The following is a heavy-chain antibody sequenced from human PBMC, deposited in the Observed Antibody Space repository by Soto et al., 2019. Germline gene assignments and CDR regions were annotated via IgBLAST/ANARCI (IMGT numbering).Heavy chain of an antibody. D-gene: IGHD1-26*01. V-gene: IGHV4-34*01. Sequence: QVQLQQWGAGLLKPSETLSLTCAVCCGSFSGYYWSWIRQPPGKGLEWMGEINHSGSTNYNPSLKSRVTISVDTSKNQFALKLSSLTAADTDVYYCARRKGDSGSWGRWFYPWGQGTLVTVSS. CDR2: INHSGST. CDR3: ARRKGDSGSWGRWFYP. CDR1: CGSFSGYY. J-gene: IGHJ5*02.